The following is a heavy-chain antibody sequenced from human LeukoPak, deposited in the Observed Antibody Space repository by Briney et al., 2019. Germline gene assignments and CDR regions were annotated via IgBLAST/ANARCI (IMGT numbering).Heavy chain of an antibody. D-gene: IGHD5-18*01. J-gene: IGHJ4*02. V-gene: IGHV4-59*01. CDR1: GGSISSYY. Sequence: SETLSLTCTVSGGSISSYYWSWIRQPPGKGLEWIGYIYYSGSTNYNPSLKSRVTISVDTSRNQFSLKLSSMTAADTAVYYCARVMGGYSYGSLDYWGQGTLVTVSS. CDR3: ARVMGGYSYGSLDY. CDR2: IYYSGST.